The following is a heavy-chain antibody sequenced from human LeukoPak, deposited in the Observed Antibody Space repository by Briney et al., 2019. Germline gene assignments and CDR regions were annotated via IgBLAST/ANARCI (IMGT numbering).Heavy chain of an antibody. V-gene: IGHV3-30-3*01. CDR3: AREVGMTDY. J-gene: IGHJ4*02. CDR1: GFTFSSYA. Sequence: GGSLRLSCAASGFTFSSYAMSWVRQAPGKGLDWVAIISSDESSKYYADSVKGRFTISRDNPKNTLYLQMNSLRPEDTAVYYCAREVGMTDYWGQGTLVTVSS. CDR2: ISSDESSK.